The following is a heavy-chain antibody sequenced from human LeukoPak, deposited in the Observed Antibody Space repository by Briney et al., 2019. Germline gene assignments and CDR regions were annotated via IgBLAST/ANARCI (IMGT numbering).Heavy chain of an antibody. CDR2: ISSSGSTI. J-gene: IGHJ6*03. CDR1: GFTFSSYE. D-gene: IGHD2/OR15-2a*01. V-gene: IGHV3-48*03. Sequence: PGGSLRLSCAASGFTFSSYEMNWVRQAPGKGLEWVSYISSSGSTIYYADSVKGRFTISRDNAKNSLYLQMNSLRAEDTAVYYCARDKFLAPPAYSYYYMDVWGKGTTVTVSS. CDR3: ARDKFLAPPAYSYYYMDV.